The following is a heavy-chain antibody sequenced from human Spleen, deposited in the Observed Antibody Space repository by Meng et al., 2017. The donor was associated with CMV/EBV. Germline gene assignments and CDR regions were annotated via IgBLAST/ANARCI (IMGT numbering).Heavy chain of an antibody. Sequence: GSLKISCAASGFTVSDHYMSWVRQAPGKGLGWVSVIYSGGSSDYADSVKGRFTISRDNSKNTLYLQMSSLRAEDSAIYYCARDLWELVGVEYYYYGMDVWGQGTTVTVSS. CDR1: GFTVSDHY. J-gene: IGHJ6*02. CDR2: IYSGGSS. V-gene: IGHV3-53*01. D-gene: IGHD3-16*01. CDR3: ARDLWELVGVEYYYYGMDV.